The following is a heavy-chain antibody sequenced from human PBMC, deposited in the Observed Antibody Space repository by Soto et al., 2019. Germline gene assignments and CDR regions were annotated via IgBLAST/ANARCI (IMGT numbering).Heavy chain of an antibody. J-gene: IGHJ5*02. Sequence: ASVKVSCKASGYTFTSYDINWVRQATGQGLEWMGWMNPNSGNTDYAQKFQGRVTMTRNTSISTAYMELSSLRSEDTAVYYCARGLRQYDYVWGSYRHRNWFDPWGQGTLVTVSS. CDR2: MNPNSGNT. D-gene: IGHD3-16*02. CDR3: ARGLRQYDYVWGSYRHRNWFDP. V-gene: IGHV1-8*01. CDR1: GYTFTSYD.